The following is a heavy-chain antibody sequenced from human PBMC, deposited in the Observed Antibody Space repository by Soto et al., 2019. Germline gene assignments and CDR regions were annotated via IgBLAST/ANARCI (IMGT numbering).Heavy chain of an antibody. V-gene: IGHV1-46*01. Sequence: QVQLVQSGAEVKKPGASVKISCKTSGYTFAMHYIHWVRQVPGQGLEWMVMINPSDGSTSYVQKFQGRVTMTRDTSATTVFLNMSRLTSHDTAVFYCAREDGGGGRRHDFWGQGTLVTVSS. D-gene: IGHD2-15*01. J-gene: IGHJ4*02. CDR2: INPSDGST. CDR3: AREDGGGGRRHDF. CDR1: GYTFAMHY.